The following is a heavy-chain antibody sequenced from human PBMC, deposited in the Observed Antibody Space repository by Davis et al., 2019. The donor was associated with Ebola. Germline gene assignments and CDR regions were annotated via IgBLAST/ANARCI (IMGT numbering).Heavy chain of an antibody. CDR1: GGSFSGYY. J-gene: IGHJ4*02. CDR3: ARGRGYCSGGSCYGTPRFDY. CDR2: INHSGST. Sequence: SQTLSLTCAVYGGSFSGYYWSWIRQPPGKGLEWIGEINHSGSTNYNPSLKSRVTISVDTSKNQFSLKLSSVTAADTAVYYCARGRGYCSGGSCYGTPRFDYWGQGTLVTVSS. D-gene: IGHD2-15*01. V-gene: IGHV4-34*01.